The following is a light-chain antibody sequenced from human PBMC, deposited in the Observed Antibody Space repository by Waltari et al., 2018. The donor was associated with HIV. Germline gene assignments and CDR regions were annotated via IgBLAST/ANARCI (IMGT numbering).Light chain of an antibody. Sequence: QSVLTQPPAASGTPVQRLTISCSQSSSNIGSHYVYWSKQLPRTAPKLLLCRNKQRPSGVPARVSGSTSGTSASLAISGLRSEDEADYYCAAWGNRLSLLFGGGTKLTVL. CDR3: AAWGNRLSLL. CDR2: RNK. CDR1: SSNIGSHY. V-gene: IGLV1-47*01. J-gene: IGLJ2*01.